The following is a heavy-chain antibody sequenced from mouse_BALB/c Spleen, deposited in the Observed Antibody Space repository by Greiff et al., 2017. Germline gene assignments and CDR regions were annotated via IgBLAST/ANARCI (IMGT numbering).Heavy chain of an antibody. CDR3: ARRGIRSDAMDY. V-gene: IGHV5-12-2*01. Sequence: DVMLVESGGGLVQPGGSLKLSCAASGFTFSSYTMSWVRQTPEKRLEWVAYISNGGGSTYYPDTVKGRFTISRDNAKNTLYLQMSSLKSEDTAMYYCARRGIRSDAMDYWGQGTSVTVSS. CDR2: ISNGGGST. CDR1: GFTFSSYT. J-gene: IGHJ4*01. D-gene: IGHD1-2*01.